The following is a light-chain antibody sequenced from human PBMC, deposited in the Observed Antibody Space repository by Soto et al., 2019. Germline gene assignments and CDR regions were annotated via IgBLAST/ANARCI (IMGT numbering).Light chain of an antibody. CDR3: QQSYSTLAIT. Sequence: DIQMTQSPSTLSASVVDTVTITCRASESIDNWLAWYQQKPGKAPKLLIFAASTLVRGVPSRFSGRGSGTEFTLTISSLQADDYATYYCQQSYSTLAITFGQGTRLEIK. CDR2: AAS. CDR1: ESIDNW. J-gene: IGKJ5*01. V-gene: IGKV1-5*01.